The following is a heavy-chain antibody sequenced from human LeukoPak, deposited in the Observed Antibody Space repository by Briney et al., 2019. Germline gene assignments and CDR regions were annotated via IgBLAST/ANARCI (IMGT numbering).Heavy chain of an antibody. CDR2: ISSSSSYI. Sequence: PGGSLRLSXAASGFTFSSYSMNWVRQAPGKGLEWVSSISSSSSYIYYADSVKGRFTISRDNAKNSLYLQMNSLRAEDTAVYYCARDATLDFWSGYFDYWGQGTLVTVSS. CDR3: ARDATLDFWSGYFDY. D-gene: IGHD3-3*01. V-gene: IGHV3-21*01. CDR1: GFTFSSYS. J-gene: IGHJ4*02.